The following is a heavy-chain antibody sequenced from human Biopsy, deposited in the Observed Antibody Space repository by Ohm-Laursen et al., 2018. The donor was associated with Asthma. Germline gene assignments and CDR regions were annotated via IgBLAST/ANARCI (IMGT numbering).Heavy chain of an antibody. CDR3: ARTYYDFLTGQVNDAFAI. CDR1: GYTFINYA. Sequence: ASVKVSCKASGYTFINYAIHWVRQAPGQRLEWMGWINAGNGNTKYSQKFQGRVTITRDTSASTAYMDLSSLRSEDMAVYYCARTYYDFLTGQVNDAFAIRGQGTVVTVSS. V-gene: IGHV1-3*01. D-gene: IGHD3-9*01. CDR2: INAGNGNT. J-gene: IGHJ3*02.